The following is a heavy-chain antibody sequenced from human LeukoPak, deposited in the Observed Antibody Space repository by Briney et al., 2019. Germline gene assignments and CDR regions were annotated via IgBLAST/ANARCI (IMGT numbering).Heavy chain of an antibody. V-gene: IGHV3-23*01. CDR2: ISGSGGST. J-gene: IGHJ4*02. Sequence: GGPLRLTCAASGFTFSSYAMSGVPEAPGKGLEWVSAISGSGGSTYYADSVKGRFTISRDNSKNILDLQMNSLRAEDTAVYYCAKDLNTCVFDYWGQGTLVTVSS. D-gene: IGHD3-16*01. CDR3: AKDLNTCVFDY. CDR1: GFTFSSYA.